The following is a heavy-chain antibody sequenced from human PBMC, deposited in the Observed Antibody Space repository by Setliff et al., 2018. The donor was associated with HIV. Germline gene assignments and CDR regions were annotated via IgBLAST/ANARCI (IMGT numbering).Heavy chain of an antibody. CDR3: ARDPTGGAARFDY. CDR2: INPYSGGT. Sequence: ASVKVSCKASGYTFTAYSIHWVRQAPGQGLEWMGWINPYSGGTNYAQNFQGWVTMTRDTSITTAYMELSSLKSEDTAVYYCARDPTGGAARFDYWGQGTLVTVSS. J-gene: IGHJ4*02. CDR1: GYTFTAYS. V-gene: IGHV1-2*04. D-gene: IGHD6-6*01.